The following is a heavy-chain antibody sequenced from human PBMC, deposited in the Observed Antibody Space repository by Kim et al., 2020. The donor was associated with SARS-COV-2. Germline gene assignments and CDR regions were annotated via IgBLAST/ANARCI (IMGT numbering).Heavy chain of an antibody. CDR2: INHSGST. Sequence: SETLSLTCAVYGGSFSGYYWSWIRQPPGKGLEWIGEINHSGSTNYNPSLKSRVTISVDTSKNQFSLKLSSVTAADTAVYYCASGREVLRYFDWSTGYAF. CDR3: ASGREVLRYFDWSTGYAF. V-gene: IGHV4-34*01. J-gene: IGHJ3*01. D-gene: IGHD3-9*01. CDR1: GGSFSGYY.